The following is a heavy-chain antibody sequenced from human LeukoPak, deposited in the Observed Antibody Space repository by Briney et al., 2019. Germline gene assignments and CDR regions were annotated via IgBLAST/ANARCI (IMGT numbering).Heavy chain of an antibody. CDR2: ISYDGSNK. D-gene: IGHD3-10*01. CDR1: GFTFSSYG. J-gene: IGHJ6*04. Sequence: QTGGSLRLSCAASGFTFSSYGMHWVRQAPGKGLEWVAVISYDGSNKYFADSVKGRFTIFRDNSKNTLYLQMNSLRAEDTAVYYCAKDLSYGSGRADYYGMDVWGKGATVAVSS. CDR3: AKDLSYGSGRADYYGMDV. V-gene: IGHV3-30*18.